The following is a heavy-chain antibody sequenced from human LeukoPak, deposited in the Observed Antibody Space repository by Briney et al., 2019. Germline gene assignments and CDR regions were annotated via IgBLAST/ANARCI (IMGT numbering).Heavy chain of an antibody. CDR1: GYTFTSYD. J-gene: IGHJ3*02. CDR2: INPNSGGT. D-gene: IGHD5-24*01. Sequence: ASVKVSCKASGYTFTSYDINWVRQATGQGLEWMGRINPNSGGTNYAQKFQGRVTMTRDTSISTAYMELSRLRSDDTAVYYCARKAMATDAFDIWGQGTMVTVSS. V-gene: IGHV1-2*06. CDR3: ARKAMATDAFDI.